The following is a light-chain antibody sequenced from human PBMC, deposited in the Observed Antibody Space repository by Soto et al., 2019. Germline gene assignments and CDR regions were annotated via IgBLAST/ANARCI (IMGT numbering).Light chain of an antibody. CDR2: EVS. CDR3: SSYAGPEV. V-gene: IGLV2-8*01. Sequence: QSALTQPPSASGSPGQSVTISCTGTSSDVGGYNYVSWYQQHPGKAPKLMIYEVSKRPSGVPDRFSGSKSGNTASLTVSGLQAEDEADYYCSSYAGPEVFGGGTQVTVL. J-gene: IGLJ2*01. CDR1: SSDVGGYNY.